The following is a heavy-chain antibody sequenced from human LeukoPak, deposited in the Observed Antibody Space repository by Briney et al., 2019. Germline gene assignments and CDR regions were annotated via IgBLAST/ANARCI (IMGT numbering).Heavy chain of an antibody. CDR3: ARGSDSSSWYYFDY. CDR1: GYTFTSYD. D-gene: IGHD6-13*01. Sequence: ASVKVSCKASGYTFTSYDINWVRQATGQGLEWMGGMNPNCGNTGYAQKFQGRVTMTRNTSISTAYMELSSLRSEDTAVYYCARGSDSSSWYYFDYWGQGTLVTVSS. V-gene: IGHV1-8*01. CDR2: MNPNCGNT. J-gene: IGHJ4*02.